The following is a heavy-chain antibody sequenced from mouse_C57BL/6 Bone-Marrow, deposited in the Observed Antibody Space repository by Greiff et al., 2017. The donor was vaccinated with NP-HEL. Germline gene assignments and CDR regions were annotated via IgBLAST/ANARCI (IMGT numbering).Heavy chain of an antibody. J-gene: IGHJ3*01. D-gene: IGHD1-1*01. V-gene: IGHV2-9-1*01. CDR3: ARESPYGSAFAY. CDR1: GFSLTSYA. Sequence: VHLVESGPGLVAPSQSLSITCTVSGFSLTSYAISWVRQPPGKGLEWLGVIWTGGGTNYNSALKSRLSISKENSKSQVFLKRNRLQTDDTARYCCARESPYGSAFAYWGQGTLVTVSA. CDR2: IWTGGGT.